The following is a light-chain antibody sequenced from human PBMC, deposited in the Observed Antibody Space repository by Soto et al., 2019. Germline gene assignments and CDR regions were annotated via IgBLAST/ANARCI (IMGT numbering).Light chain of an antibody. J-gene: IGKJ2*01. Sequence: IVLTQSPGTLSLSPGERATLSCRASQSVRSDSLAWNRQKPGQSPRLLIYGASNRATGIPDRFSGSGSGADFTLTITRLEPEDFVVYYCQQYATSPPYTFGQGTKLEIK. V-gene: IGKV3-20*01. CDR1: QSVRSDS. CDR3: QQYATSPPYT. CDR2: GAS.